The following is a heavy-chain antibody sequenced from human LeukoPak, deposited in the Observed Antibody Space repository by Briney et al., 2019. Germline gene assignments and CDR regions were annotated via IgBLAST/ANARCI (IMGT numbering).Heavy chain of an antibody. D-gene: IGHD5-12*01. J-gene: IGHJ4*02. Sequence: GGSLKLSCAASGFTFSSYAMHWVRQAPGKGLEWVAVISYDGSNKYYADSVKGRFTISRDNSKNTLYLQMNSLRAEDTAVYYCARDIIVATITTIDYWGQGTLVTVSS. CDR3: ARDIIVATITTIDY. CDR1: GFTFSSYA. V-gene: IGHV3-30-3*01. CDR2: ISYDGSNK.